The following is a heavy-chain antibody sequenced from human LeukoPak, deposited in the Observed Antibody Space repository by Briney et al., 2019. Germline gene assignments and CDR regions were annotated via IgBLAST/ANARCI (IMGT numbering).Heavy chain of an antibody. D-gene: IGHD6-19*01. CDR1: GGSISSSSYY. CDR3: ARGQQWLVLGYFDY. Sequence: SETLSLTCTVSGGSISSSSYYWGWIRQPPGKGLEWIGSIYYSGSTYYNPSLKSRVTISVDTSKNQFSLKLSSVTAADTAVYYCARGQQWLVLGYFDYWGQGTLVTVSS. J-gene: IGHJ4*02. V-gene: IGHV4-39*07. CDR2: IYYSGST.